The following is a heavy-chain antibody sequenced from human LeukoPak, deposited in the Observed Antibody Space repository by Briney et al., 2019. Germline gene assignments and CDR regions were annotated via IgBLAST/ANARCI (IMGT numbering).Heavy chain of an antibody. D-gene: IGHD2-21*02. V-gene: IGHV4-38-2*02. CDR3: GREVTDTRGFDY. CDR2: IYHSGST. CDR1: GYSISSGYY. J-gene: IGHJ4*02. Sequence: SPSETLSLTCTVSGYSISSGYYWGWIRQPPGKGLEWIGSIYHSGSTYYNPSLKSRVTISVDTSKNQFSLQLNSVTPEDTAVYYCGREVTDTRGFDYWGQGTLVTVSS.